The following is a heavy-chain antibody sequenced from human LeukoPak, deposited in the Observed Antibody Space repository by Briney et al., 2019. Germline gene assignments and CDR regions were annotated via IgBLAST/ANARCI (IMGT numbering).Heavy chain of an antibody. CDR1: GFTFSSYA. V-gene: IGHV3-64*01. D-gene: IGHD3-9*01. J-gene: IGHJ6*04. Sequence: GGSLRLSCAASGFTFSSYAMHWVRQAPGKGLEYVSAISSNGGSTYYANSVKGRFTISRDNSKNTLYLQMGSLRAEDMAVYYCARTPYYDILTGLDVWGKGTTVTVSS. CDR3: ARTPYYDILTGLDV. CDR2: ISSNGGST.